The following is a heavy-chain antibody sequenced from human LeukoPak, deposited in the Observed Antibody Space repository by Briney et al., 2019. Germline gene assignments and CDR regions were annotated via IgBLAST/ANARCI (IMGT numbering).Heavy chain of an antibody. Sequence: PGGSLRLSCAASGFTFDDYGMSWVRQVPGKGLEWVSGINWNGGSTGYADSVKGRFTISRDNAKNSLYLQMNSLRAEDTALYYCARVALSGYSYGYYYYYYMDVWGKGTTVTVSS. J-gene: IGHJ6*03. CDR2: INWNGGST. CDR1: GFTFDDYG. D-gene: IGHD5-18*01. CDR3: ARVALSGYSYGYYYYYYMDV. V-gene: IGHV3-20*04.